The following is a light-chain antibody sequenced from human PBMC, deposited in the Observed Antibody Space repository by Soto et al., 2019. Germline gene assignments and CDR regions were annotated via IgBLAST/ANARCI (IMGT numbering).Light chain of an antibody. V-gene: IGKV1-5*03. J-gene: IGKJ5*01. CDR1: QCVDTW. Sequence: QMPLSPSTVSAPVGDRLTITGRASQCVDTWLAWYQQKPGKAPNVLIYKVSSLESAIPSRFSGSGSGTEFTLSIIILQPEDFAIDICQLSNILPSTSGQRTLLEIK. CDR3: QLSNILPST. CDR2: KVS.